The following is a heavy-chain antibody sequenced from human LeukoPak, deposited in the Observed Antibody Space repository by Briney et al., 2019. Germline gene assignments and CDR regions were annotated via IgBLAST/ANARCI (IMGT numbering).Heavy chain of an antibody. J-gene: IGHJ4*02. V-gene: IGHV4-39*07. CDR1: GGSISSSSYY. D-gene: IGHD2-15*01. CDR2: INHSGST. Sequence: SETVSLTCTVSGGSISSSSYYWSWIRQPPGKGLEWIGEINHSGSTNYNPSLKSRVTILVDTSKNQFSLKLSSVTAADTAVYYCARGRKNRLVVVVDGLLDYWAQGSLVTVSS. CDR3: ARGRKNRLVVVVDGLLDY.